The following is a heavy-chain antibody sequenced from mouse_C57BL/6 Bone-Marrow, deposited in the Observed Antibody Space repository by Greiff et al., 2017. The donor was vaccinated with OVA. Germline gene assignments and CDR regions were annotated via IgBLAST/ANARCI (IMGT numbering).Heavy chain of an antibody. CDR1: GFTFSSYA. V-gene: IGHV5-4*01. CDR2: ISDGGSYT. J-gene: IGHJ4*01. Sequence: DVQLQESGGGLVKPGGSLKLSCAASGFTFSSYAMSWVRQTPEKRLEWVATISDGGSYTYYPDNVKGRFTISRDNAKNNLYLQMSHLKSEDTAMYYCAILYCYAMDYWGQGTSVTVSS. CDR3: AILYCYAMDY.